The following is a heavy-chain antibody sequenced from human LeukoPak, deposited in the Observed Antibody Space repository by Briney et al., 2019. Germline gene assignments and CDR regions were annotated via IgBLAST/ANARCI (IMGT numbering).Heavy chain of an antibody. D-gene: IGHD3-22*01. CDR3: TRGFPPRRQYDSSGYYSYYFDY. Sequence: ASVKVSCKASGYTFTSYGISWVRQAPGQGLEWMGWISAYNGNTNYAQKLQGRVTMTTDTSTSTAYMELRSLRSDDTAVYYCTRGFPPRRQYDSSGYYSYYFDYWGQGTLVTVSS. V-gene: IGHV1-18*01. J-gene: IGHJ4*02. CDR2: ISAYNGNT. CDR1: GYTFTSYG.